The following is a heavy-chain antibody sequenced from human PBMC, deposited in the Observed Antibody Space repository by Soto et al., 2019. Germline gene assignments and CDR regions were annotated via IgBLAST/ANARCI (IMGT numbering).Heavy chain of an antibody. CDR3: VRGYIATYRIDH. D-gene: IGHD1-26*01. CDR2: INSDRSTT. CDR1: GFTFRSYG. V-gene: IGHV3-74*01. Sequence: XGSLRRSCAASGFTFRSYGMQWVRQAPGKGLVWVSPINSDRSTTTYADSVKGRFTISRDDTQNTLYLEMNSLRAEDTAVYYCVRGYIATYRIDHWGQGTPVTVSS. J-gene: IGHJ4*02.